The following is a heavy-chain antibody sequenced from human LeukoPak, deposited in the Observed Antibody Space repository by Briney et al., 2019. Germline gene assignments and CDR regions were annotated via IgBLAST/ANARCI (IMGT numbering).Heavy chain of an antibody. D-gene: IGHD1-26*01. CDR2: ISGSGEST. CDR1: GFIFSNYV. Sequence: PGGSLRLSCAASGFIFSNYVMNWVRQAPGEGLEWVSGISGSGESTYYADSVKGRFTISRDNSKNTLYLQVNSLRAEDTAVYYCAKRVGMATAEYLHHWGQGTLVTVSS. CDR3: AKRVGMATAEYLHH. J-gene: IGHJ1*01. V-gene: IGHV3-23*01.